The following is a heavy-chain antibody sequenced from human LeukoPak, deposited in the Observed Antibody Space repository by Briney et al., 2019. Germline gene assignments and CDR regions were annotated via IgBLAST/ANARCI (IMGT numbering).Heavy chain of an antibody. CDR1: GYTFTSYG. Sequence: ASVKVSCKASGYTFTSYGISWVRQAPGQGLEWMGIINPSGGSTSYAQKFQGRVTMTRDTSTSTVYMELSSLRSEDTAVYYCARVNSGSYYRYYYYYMDVWGKGTTVTVSS. J-gene: IGHJ6*03. CDR3: ARVNSGSYYRYYYYYMDV. CDR2: INPSGGST. D-gene: IGHD1-26*01. V-gene: IGHV1-46*01.